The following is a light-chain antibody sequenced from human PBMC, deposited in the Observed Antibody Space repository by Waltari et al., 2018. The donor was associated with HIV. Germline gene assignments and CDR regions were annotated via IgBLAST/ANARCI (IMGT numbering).Light chain of an antibody. CDR3: AAWDDTLSSYV. CDR1: NSNIGSKD. CDR2: RTN. Sequence: QSVLTQPPSASGTPGQRVTISCSGSNSNIGSKDVYWFQHLPGTAPKLLIYRTNQRRSGVPDRFSGSKAGTSASLAISGLRPDDEADYYCAAWDDTLSSYVFGTGTTVTV. J-gene: IGLJ1*01. V-gene: IGLV1-47*01.